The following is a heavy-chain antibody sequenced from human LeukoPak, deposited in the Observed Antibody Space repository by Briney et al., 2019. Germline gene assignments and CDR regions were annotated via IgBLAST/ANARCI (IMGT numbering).Heavy chain of an antibody. CDR2: ISSSGVNT. D-gene: IGHD4-17*01. CDR3: TKDDYGEIWLDP. J-gene: IGHJ5*02. V-gene: IGHV3-23*01. CDR1: RFTFSIYA. Sequence: HPGGSLRLSCAASRFTFSIYAMNCVRQAPGKGPEWVSGISSSGVNTYYADSVKGRFTISRDNSKNTLYLQMNSLRVEDTAIYYCTKDDYGEIWLDPWGQGTLVTVSS.